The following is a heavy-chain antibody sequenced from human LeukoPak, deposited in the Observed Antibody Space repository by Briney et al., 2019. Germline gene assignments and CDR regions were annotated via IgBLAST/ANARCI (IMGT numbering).Heavy chain of an antibody. CDR1: GFTFSSYG. Sequence: GGSLRLSCAASGFTFSSYGMHWVRQAPGKGLEWVAVISYDGSNKYYADSVKGRFTISRDNSKNTLYLQMNSLRAEETAVYYCAKDYYDSSGYLFDYWGQGTLVTVSS. J-gene: IGHJ4*02. CDR3: AKDYYDSSGYLFDY. CDR2: ISYDGSNK. D-gene: IGHD3-22*01. V-gene: IGHV3-30*18.